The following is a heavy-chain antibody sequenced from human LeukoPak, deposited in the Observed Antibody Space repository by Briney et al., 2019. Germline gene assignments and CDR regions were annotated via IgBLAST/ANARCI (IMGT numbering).Heavy chain of an antibody. J-gene: IGHJ5*02. CDR3: ATEMGGYDYNWFDP. D-gene: IGHD5-12*01. V-gene: IGHV1-24*01. Sequence: ASVKVSCKVSGYTLTELPMHWVRQAPGKGLEWMGGFDPEDGETIYAQKFQGRVTMTEDTSTDTAYMELSSLRSEDTAVYYCATEMGGYDYNWFDPWGQGTLVTVSS. CDR1: GYTLTELP. CDR2: FDPEDGET.